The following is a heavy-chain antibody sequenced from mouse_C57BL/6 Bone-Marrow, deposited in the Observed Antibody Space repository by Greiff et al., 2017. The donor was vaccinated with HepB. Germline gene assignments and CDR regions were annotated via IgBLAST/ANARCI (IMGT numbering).Heavy chain of an antibody. D-gene: IGHD1-1*01. CDR3: ARSRILLYFDY. CDR2: IYPGDGDT. J-gene: IGHJ2*01. CDR1: GYSFSSSW. V-gene: IGHV1-82*01. Sequence: QVQLQQSGPELVKPGASVKISCKASGYSFSSSWMNWVKQRPGKGLEWIGRIYPGDGDTNYNGKFKGKATLTADKSSSTAYMQLSSLTSEDSAVYCCARSRILLYFDYWGQGTTLTVSS.